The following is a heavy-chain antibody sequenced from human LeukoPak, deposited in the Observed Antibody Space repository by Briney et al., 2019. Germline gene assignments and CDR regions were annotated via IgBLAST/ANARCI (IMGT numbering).Heavy chain of an antibody. Sequence: SETLPLTCAVYGGSFSGYYWSWIRQPPGKGLEWIGEINHSGSTNYNPSLKSRVTISVDTSKNQFSLKLSSVTAADTAVYYCARAPYSSSPNWFDPWGQGTLVTVSS. V-gene: IGHV4-34*01. J-gene: IGHJ5*02. CDR1: GGSFSGYY. CDR2: INHSGST. D-gene: IGHD6-6*01. CDR3: ARAPYSSSPNWFDP.